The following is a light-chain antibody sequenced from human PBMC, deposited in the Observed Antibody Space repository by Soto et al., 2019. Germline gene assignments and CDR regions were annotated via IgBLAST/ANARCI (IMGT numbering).Light chain of an antibody. CDR1: QNIVNW. J-gene: IGKJ2*01. V-gene: IGKV1-5*03. CDR3: QQYDSHPMYT. Sequence: DIQMTQSPSTLSASVGDRVTITCRARQNIVNWLAWYQQKPGEAPNLLIYKTSTLQRGVPSRFSGSGSGTEFTLTISSLQPDDFATYYCQQYDSHPMYTFGQGTKVDIK. CDR2: KTS.